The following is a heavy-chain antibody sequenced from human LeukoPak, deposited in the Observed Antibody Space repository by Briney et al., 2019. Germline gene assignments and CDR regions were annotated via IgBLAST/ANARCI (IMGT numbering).Heavy chain of an antibody. CDR1: GFTFSSYA. CDR3: AGGTRFRPDYFDY. J-gene: IGHJ4*02. Sequence: GGSLRLSCAASGFTFSSYAMSWVRQAPGKGLEWVSAISGSGGSTYYADSVKGRFATSRDNSKNTLYLQMNSLRAEDTAVYYCAGGTRFRPDYFDYWGQGTLVTVSS. CDR2: ISGSGGST. D-gene: IGHD1/OR15-1a*01. V-gene: IGHV3-23*01.